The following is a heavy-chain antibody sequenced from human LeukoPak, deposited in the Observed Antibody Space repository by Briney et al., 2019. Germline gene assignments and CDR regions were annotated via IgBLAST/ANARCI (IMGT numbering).Heavy chain of an antibody. CDR2: IAHDGNNK. D-gene: IGHD4/OR15-4a*01. CDR1: QFNFCNYV. J-gene: IGHJ2*01. Sequence: GRSLRLSCAASQFNFCNYVMHWVRQAPGNGLEWVTVIAHDGNNKFYSDSVKGRFAISRDNSKNTLYLQMSSLSAEDTAVYFCAKDGAANSYWYLDLWGRGTLVSVSS. CDR3: AKDGAANSYWYLDL. V-gene: IGHV3-30*09.